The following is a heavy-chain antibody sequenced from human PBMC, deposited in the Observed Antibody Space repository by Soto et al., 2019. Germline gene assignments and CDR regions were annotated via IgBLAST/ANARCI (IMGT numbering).Heavy chain of an antibody. CDR3: ASCSSTSCYNYYYGMDV. V-gene: IGHV4-59*01. CDR1: GGSISSYY. J-gene: IGHJ6*02. Sequence: SETLSLTCTVSGGSISSYYWSWIRQPPGKGLEWIGYIYYSGSTNYNPSLKSRVTISVDTSKNQFSLKLSSVTAADTAMYYCASCSSTSCYNYYYGMDVWGQGTTVTVSS. D-gene: IGHD2-2*02. CDR2: IYYSGST.